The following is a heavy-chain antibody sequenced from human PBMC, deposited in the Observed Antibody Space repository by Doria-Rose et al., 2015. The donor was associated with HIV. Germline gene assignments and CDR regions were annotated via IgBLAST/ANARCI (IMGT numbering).Heavy chain of an antibody. CDR1: GVSLSSPGMG. J-gene: IGHJ4*02. CDR2: IFSDDER. D-gene: IGHD6-13*01. CDR3: ARIKSSRWYHKYYFDF. Sequence: QITLKESGPVLVKPTETLTLTCTVSGVSLSSPGMGVSWIRQPPGKVLEWLANIFSDDERSYNTSLKSRLTSSRGTSKCQVVLTMTDMDPVDTATYYCARIKSSRWYHKYYFDFWGQGTLVIVSA. V-gene: IGHV2-26*01.